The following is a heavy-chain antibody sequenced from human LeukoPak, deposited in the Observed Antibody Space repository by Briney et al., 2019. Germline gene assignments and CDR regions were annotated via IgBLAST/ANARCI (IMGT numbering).Heavy chain of an antibody. Sequence: GGSLRLSCTASGFTTHYWLNWVRQSPGKGLEWVANIDRDGRVQHYVDSVEGRFTISRDSAKNSLDLQMHSLRAEDTAVYYCAKPGFSGHDAFDIWGQGTMVTVSS. V-gene: IGHV3-7*01. J-gene: IGHJ3*02. CDR2: IDRDGRVQ. CDR1: GFTTHYW. D-gene: IGHD5-12*01. CDR3: AKPGFSGHDAFDI.